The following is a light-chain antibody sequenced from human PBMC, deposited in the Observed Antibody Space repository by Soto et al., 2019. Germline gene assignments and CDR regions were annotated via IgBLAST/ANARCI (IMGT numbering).Light chain of an antibody. CDR1: QSLLQTNGYNY. Sequence: DIVMTQSPLSLPVTPGEPASISCRSSQSLLQTNGYNYLDWFLQKPGQSPQLLIYLGSNRASGVPDRFSGSGSCTYFTLKISRVEAEDVGVYYCMQALQTPYSFGQGTKLEIK. J-gene: IGKJ2*03. CDR3: MQALQTPYS. CDR2: LGS. V-gene: IGKV2-28*01.